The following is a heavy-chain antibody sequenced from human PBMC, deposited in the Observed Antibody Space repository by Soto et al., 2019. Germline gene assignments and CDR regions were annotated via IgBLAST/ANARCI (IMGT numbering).Heavy chain of an antibody. CDR1: GFTFSNYW. J-gene: IGHJ6*02. V-gene: IGHV3-74*01. CDR2: INTDGSGT. CDR3: ARGGEALGKNAMDV. Sequence: GGSLRLSCAASGFTFSNYWMHWVRQAPEKGLVWVSRINTDGSGTTYADSVKGRFTISRDNAKNTLYLQMNSLRAEDTAVYYCARGGEALGKNAMDVWGQGTTVTVSS. D-gene: IGHD3-10*01.